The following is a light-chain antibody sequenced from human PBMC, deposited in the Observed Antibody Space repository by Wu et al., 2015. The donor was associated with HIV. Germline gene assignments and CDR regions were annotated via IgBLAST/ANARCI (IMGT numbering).Light chain of an antibody. CDR1: QSVSTY. J-gene: IGKJ4*01. V-gene: IGKV3-11*01. CDR3: QQRSSWPLT. CDR2: DAS. Sequence: EIVLTQSPGTLSLSPGERATLSCRTSQSVSTYLAWYQQKPGQAPRLLIYDASNRAAGFPARFSGSGSGTDFTLTITSLEPEDFAVYYCQQRSSWPLTFGGGTKVTIK.